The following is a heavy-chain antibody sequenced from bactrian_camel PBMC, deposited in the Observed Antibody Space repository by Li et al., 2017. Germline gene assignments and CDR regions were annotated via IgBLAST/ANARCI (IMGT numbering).Heavy chain of an antibody. CDR1: GFTFSNYA. V-gene: IGHV3S31*01. J-gene: IGHJ4*01. D-gene: IGHD2*01. Sequence: DVQLVESGGDSVQAGGSLRLSCAATGFTFSNYAMGWVRQAPGKGLEWVSSMGSGGGTTYYADSVKGRFTISRDNAKNTLYLQLNSLKTEDTAMYYCARSASNGGAYYTDFVYWGQGTQVTVS. CDR2: MGSGGGTT. CDR3: ARSASNGGAYYTDFVY.